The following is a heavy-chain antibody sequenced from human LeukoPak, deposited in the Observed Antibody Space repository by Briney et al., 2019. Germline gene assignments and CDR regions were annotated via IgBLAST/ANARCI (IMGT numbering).Heavy chain of an antibody. D-gene: IGHD3-10*01. CDR2: INPNSGGT. CDR3: AISGIIGEWLALDY. CDR1: GYTFTGYY. J-gene: IGHJ4*02. V-gene: IGHV1-2*02. Sequence: ASVKVSCTASGYTFTGYYMHWVRQAPGQGLEWMGWINPNSGGTNYAQKFQGRVTMTRDTSISTAYMELSRLRSDDTAVYYCAISGIIGEWLALDYWGQGTLVTVSS.